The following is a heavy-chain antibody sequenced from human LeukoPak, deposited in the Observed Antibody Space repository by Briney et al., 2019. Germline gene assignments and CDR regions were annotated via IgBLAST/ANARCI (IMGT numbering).Heavy chain of an antibody. CDR2: ISGSGGGT. CDR3: AKVDYGGNGHYYYMDV. D-gene: IGHD4-23*01. CDR1: GFTFSSYA. V-gene: IGHV3-23*01. J-gene: IGHJ6*03. Sequence: PGGSLRLSCAASGFTFSSYAMSWVRQAPGKGLEWVSAISGSGGGTYYADSVKGRFTISRDNSKNTLYLQMNSLRAEDTAVYYCAKVDYGGNGHYYYMDVWGKGTTVTVSS.